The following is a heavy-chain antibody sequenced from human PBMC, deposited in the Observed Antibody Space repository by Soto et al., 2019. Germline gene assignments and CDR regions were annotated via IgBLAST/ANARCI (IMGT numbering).Heavy chain of an antibody. CDR2: IIPIFGKA. J-gene: IGHJ5*02. CDR1: GGTFSSYA. CDR3: ARMGYSYGTGWFDP. D-gene: IGHD5-18*01. Sequence: QVQLVQSGAEVQKPGSSVKVSCKASGGTFSSYAISWVRQAPGQGLEWMGGIIPIFGKANYAQKFQGRVTNTAEESKSTAYMERSSLRSEGTAVYYCARMGYSYGTGWFDPWGQGTLVTVSS. V-gene: IGHV1-69*01.